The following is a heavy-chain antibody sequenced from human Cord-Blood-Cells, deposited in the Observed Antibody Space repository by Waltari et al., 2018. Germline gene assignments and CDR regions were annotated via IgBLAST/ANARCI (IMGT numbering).Heavy chain of an antibody. CDR3: ARDRDNFEDAFDI. CDR1: GYTFTGYY. CDR2: INPNSGGT. J-gene: IGHJ3*02. Sequence: QVQLVQSGAEVKKPGASVKVSCKASGYTFTGYYMHWVRQAPGQGLEWMGWINPNSGGTNYAQKVQGRVTMTRDTSISTAYMELSRLRSDDTAVYYCARDRDNFEDAFDIWGQGTMVTVSS. D-gene: IGHD1-20*01. V-gene: IGHV1-2*02.